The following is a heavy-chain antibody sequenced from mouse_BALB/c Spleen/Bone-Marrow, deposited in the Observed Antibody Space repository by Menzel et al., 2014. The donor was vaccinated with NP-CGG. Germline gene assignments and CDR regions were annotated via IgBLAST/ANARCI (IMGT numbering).Heavy chain of an antibody. V-gene: IGHV1-69*02. CDR3: ARRELGPRWFTY. CDR1: GYTFTSYW. Sequence: VQLQEFGAEFVKPGASVKLSCKASGYTFTSYWMHWVKQRPGQGLGWIGEIDPSDSYTNYNQKFKGKATLTVDKSSSTAYMQLSSLTSEDSAVYYCARRELGPRWFTYWGQGTLVTVSA. D-gene: IGHD3-1*01. J-gene: IGHJ3*01. CDR2: IDPSDSYT.